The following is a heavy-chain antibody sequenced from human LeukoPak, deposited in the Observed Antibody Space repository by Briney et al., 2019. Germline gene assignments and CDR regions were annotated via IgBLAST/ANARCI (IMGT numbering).Heavy chain of an antibody. J-gene: IGHJ4*02. Sequence: GGSLRLSCAAYGFTFSSCSMNWVRQAPGKGLEWVSYISSSSSSIYYADSVKGRFTISRDNAKNSLFLQMNSLRAEDTAVYYCAREGGSYSFDYWGQGTLVTVSS. V-gene: IGHV3-48*01. CDR3: AREGGSYSFDY. D-gene: IGHD1-26*01. CDR2: ISSSSSSI. CDR1: GFTFSSCS.